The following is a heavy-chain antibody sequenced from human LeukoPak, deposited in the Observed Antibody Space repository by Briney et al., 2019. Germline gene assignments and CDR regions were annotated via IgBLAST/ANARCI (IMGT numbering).Heavy chain of an antibody. CDR1: GFTLCHYS. D-gene: IGHD2-15*01. Sequence: PGGSLRLSCAASGFTLCHYSMNWVPHAPGKGLEWISYTSSSSDSLIYYADSGKGRFTISRDSARNSLYLQMKSLRAEDTAVYYCAREDGYCSGGRCYTWYYMDVWGKGTTVTVSS. CDR3: AREDGYCSGGRCYTWYYMDV. CDR2: TSSSSDSLI. J-gene: IGHJ6*03. V-gene: IGHV3-48*01.